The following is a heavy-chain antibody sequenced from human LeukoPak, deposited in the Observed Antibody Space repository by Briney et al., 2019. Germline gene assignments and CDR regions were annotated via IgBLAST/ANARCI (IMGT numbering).Heavy chain of an antibody. J-gene: IGHJ4*02. CDR3: ARGGRYSSWRVDC. V-gene: IGHV3-30*04. CDR1: GFTLIPYA. CDR2: ISYDGKNK. Sequence: PGGALRLSFAASGFTLIPYAMHGLHQAPYRGLAGVAVISYDGKNKYYADSVRGRLTISTDNYENTLYLQMNSVRAEDTAVYYCARGGRYSSWRVDCWGQGTLVTVSS. D-gene: IGHD6-13*01.